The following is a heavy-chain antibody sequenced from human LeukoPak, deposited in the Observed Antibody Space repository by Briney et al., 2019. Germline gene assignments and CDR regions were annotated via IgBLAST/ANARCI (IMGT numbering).Heavy chain of an antibody. CDR2: IRSKAYGGTT. Sequence: GRSLRLSCTASGFTFGDYAMSWFRQAPGKGLEWVGFIRSKAYGGTTEYAASVKGRFTISRDDSKSIAYLQMNSLKTEDTAVYYCTRDIVVVPAASDYYYYYMDVWGKGTTVTVSS. CDR1: GFTFGDYA. D-gene: IGHD2-2*01. J-gene: IGHJ6*03. CDR3: TRDIVVVPAASDYYYYYMDV. V-gene: IGHV3-49*03.